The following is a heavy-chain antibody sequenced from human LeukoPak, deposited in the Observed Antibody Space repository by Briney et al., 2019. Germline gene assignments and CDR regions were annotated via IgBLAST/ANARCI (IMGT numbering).Heavy chain of an antibody. CDR1: GFTFSNYW. Sequence: GGSLRLSCAASGFTFSNYWMRWVRQAPGKGLEWVANINRDGSGKYYVDSVKGRFTISRYNTKNSLYLQMNSLRAEDTAVYYCGGGPGYWGQGTPVTVSS. V-gene: IGHV3-7*01. CDR3: GGGPGY. CDR2: INRDGSGK. J-gene: IGHJ4*02. D-gene: IGHD2-15*01.